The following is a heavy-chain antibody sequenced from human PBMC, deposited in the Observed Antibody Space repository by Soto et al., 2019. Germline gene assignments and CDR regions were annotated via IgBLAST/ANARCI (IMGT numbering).Heavy chain of an antibody. CDR1: GLTLSSYG. CDR2: ISYDGSNK. V-gene: IGHV3-30*18. J-gene: IGHJ4*02. CDR3: ANEGVRGPGYGDYLGS. D-gene: IGHD3-10*01. Sequence: PGGALRLSCAASGLTLSSYGMHWVRQAPGKGLEWVAVISYDGSNKYYADSVKGRFTISRDNSKNTLYLQMNSLRPEDTALYYCANEGVRGPGYGDYLGSWCQGTLAPASS.